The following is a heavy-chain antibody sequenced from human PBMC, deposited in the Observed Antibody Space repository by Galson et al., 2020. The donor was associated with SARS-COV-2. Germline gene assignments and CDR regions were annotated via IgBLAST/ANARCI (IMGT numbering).Heavy chain of an antibody. CDR1: GGSIRSSNYY. CDR2: VLNSGTT. CDR3: ARDATSRGWYNWFDP. D-gene: IGHD6-19*01. V-gene: IGHV4-39*07. J-gene: IGHJ5*02. Sequence: SETLSLTCTVSGGSIRSSNYYWGWIRQPPGKGLEWIGSVLNSGTTHYSPSLQSRVTISVDTSKNQFSLNLNSVTAADTAMYYWARDATSRGWYNWFDPWGQGTLVTVSA.